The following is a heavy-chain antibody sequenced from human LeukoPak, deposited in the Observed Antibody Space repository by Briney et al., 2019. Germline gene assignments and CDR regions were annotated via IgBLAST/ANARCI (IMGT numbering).Heavy chain of an antibody. V-gene: IGHV3-53*05. CDR2: ISTSDGNT. D-gene: IGHD6-13*01. CDR3: AREADSSSWPYYYGMDV. Sequence: GGSLTLSCAASGFIFSDAWMNWVRQAPGEGLEWVSTISTSDGNTYYADSVKGRFTVSRDNSKNTLFLQMNSLRAEDAAVYYCAREADSSSWPYYYGMDVWGQGTTVTVSS. CDR1: GFIFSDAW. J-gene: IGHJ6*02.